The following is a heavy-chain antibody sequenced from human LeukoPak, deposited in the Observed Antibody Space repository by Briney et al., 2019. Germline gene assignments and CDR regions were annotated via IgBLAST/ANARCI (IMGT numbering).Heavy chain of an antibody. CDR3: VRAYCSGTNRYSSYYAMDV. J-gene: IGHJ6*02. Sequence: GGSLRLSCAASGFTFSDHYMDWVRQAPGKGLEWVGRTRNKANSYSTEFAASVKGRFTISRDDPKNSLYLQMNSLKTEDTAVYYCVRAYCSGTNRYSSYYAMDVWGQGTTVTVSS. CDR2: TRNKANSYST. D-gene: IGHD2-2*01. V-gene: IGHV3-72*01. CDR1: GFTFSDHY.